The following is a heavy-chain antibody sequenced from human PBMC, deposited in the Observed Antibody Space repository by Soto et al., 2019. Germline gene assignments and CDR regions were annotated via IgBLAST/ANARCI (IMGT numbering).Heavy chain of an antibody. V-gene: IGHV1-46*01. D-gene: IGHD2-15*01. CDR1: GYTFTSYS. Sequence: ASVKVSCKASGYTFTSYSMHWVRKAPGQGLEWMGIINPSSGRTSYAQNFQGRVTMTSDTSTSIVYMEMRSLKSEDTAVYYCARDHNFGFILYAMDVWG. J-gene: IGHJ6*04. CDR2: INPSSGRT. CDR3: ARDHNFGFILYAMDV.